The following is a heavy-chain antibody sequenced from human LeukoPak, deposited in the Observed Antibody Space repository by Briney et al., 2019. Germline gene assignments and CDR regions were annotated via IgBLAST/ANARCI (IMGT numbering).Heavy chain of an antibody. V-gene: IGHV3-7*01. Sequence: GGSLRLSCAASGFTFSSYWMTWVRQAPGKELEWVANIKQDGSEKYFVDSVKGRFTISRDNAKNSVYLQMNSLRAEDSAVYYCVRDTGGSGSYPDYWGQGNLVTVSS. J-gene: IGHJ4*02. D-gene: IGHD1-26*01. CDR3: VRDTGGSGSYPDY. CDR1: GFTFSSYW. CDR2: IKQDGSEK.